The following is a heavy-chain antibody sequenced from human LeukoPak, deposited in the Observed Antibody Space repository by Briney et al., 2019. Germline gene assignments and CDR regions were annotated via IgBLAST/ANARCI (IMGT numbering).Heavy chain of an antibody. CDR3: ASNYYDGSGYSNWFDP. V-gene: IGHV4-34*08. D-gene: IGHD3-22*01. Sequence: GSLRLSCAASGFTFSSYAMSWVSQPPGKGLEWIGEINHSGSTNYNPSLKSRVTISVDTSKNQFSLKLSSVTAADTAVYYCASNYYDGSGYSNWFDPWGQGTLVTVSS. J-gene: IGHJ5*02. CDR1: GFTFSSYA. CDR2: INHSGST.